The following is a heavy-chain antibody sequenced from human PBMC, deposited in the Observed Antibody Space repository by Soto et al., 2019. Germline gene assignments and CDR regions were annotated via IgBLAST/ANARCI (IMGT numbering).Heavy chain of an antibody. CDR1: GFTFSAFS. D-gene: IGHD3-9*01. J-gene: IGHJ6*03. CDR3: VRDFGRYFRSGYMDD. V-gene: IGHV3-21*01. CDR2: INEDSTYI. Sequence: ESGGGLVKQGGSLRLSCAASGFTFSAFSMNWVRQAPGKGLEWLSSINEDSTYIYYGDSLRGRSTISRDNAKDSLYLQIDSLRAEDTAVYYCVRDFGRYFRSGYMDDWGDGATVTVSS.